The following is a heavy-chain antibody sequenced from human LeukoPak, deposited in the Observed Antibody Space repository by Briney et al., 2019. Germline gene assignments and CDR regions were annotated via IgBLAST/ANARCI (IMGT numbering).Heavy chain of an antibody. D-gene: IGHD5-18*01. CDR1: GFSFRSHG. V-gene: IGHV3-66*01. J-gene: IGHJ4*02. CDR2: IYSGGST. CDR3: ARGGGYSYGSFDY. Sequence: GGSLRLSCAASGFSFRSHGMNWVRQAPGKGLEWVSVIYSGGSTYYADSVKGRFTISRDNSKNTLYLQMNSLRAEDTAVYYCARGGGYSYGSFDYWGQGTLVTVSS.